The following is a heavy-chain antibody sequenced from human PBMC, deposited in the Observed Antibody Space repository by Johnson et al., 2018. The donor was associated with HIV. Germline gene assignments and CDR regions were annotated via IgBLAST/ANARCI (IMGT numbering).Heavy chain of an antibody. D-gene: IGHD3-22*01. Sequence: QVQVVESGGGVVQPGGSLTLSCVASGFAFSGYVMHWVRQAPGKGLDWVTFIRYDGSTKYYADSVNGRFTISRDHAKNTLYLQMNSLRAEDTAVYYCATDVGNYWPNAFDIWGQGTTVTVSS. CDR2: IRYDGSTK. CDR3: ATDVGNYWPNAFDI. CDR1: GFAFSGYV. V-gene: IGHV3-30*02. J-gene: IGHJ3*02.